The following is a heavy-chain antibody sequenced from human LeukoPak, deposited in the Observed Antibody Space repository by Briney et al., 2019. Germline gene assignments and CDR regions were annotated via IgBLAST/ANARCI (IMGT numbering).Heavy chain of an antibody. Sequence: PGGSLRLSCAASGFTFSNYGMHWVRQAPGKGLEWVAVIWYDGSNEYYADSVEGRFTISRDNSKSTLYLEMNSLRVEDTAVYYCARTPSTHLWIDYWGQGTLVTVSS. D-gene: IGHD5-12*01. V-gene: IGHV3-33*01. CDR2: IWYDGSNE. J-gene: IGHJ4*02. CDR1: GFTFSNYG. CDR3: ARTPSTHLWIDY.